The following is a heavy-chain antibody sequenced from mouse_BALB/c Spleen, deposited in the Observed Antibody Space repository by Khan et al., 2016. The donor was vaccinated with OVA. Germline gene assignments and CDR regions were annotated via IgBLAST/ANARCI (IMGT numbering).Heavy chain of an antibody. CDR2: INPSTGYT. V-gene: IGHV1-4*01. J-gene: IGHJ3*01. D-gene: IGHD2-14*01. CDR1: GYTFTSYT. Sequence: QVQLKQSGAELARPGASVKMSCKASGYTFTSYTIHWIKQRPGQGLEWIGYINPSTGYTNYNQKFKDKATLTTDKSSTTAYLQLSSLTSDDSAVYNCVRDGAYHRNDGWFAYWGQGTLVTVSA. CDR3: VRDGAYHRNDGWFAY.